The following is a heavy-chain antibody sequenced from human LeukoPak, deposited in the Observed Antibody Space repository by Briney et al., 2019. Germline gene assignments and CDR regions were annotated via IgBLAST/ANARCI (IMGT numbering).Heavy chain of an antibody. V-gene: IGHV3-66*01. J-gene: IGHJ4*02. CDR3: ARDLYSSSWYYFDY. CDR2: IYSGGST. CDR1: GFTVSSNY. D-gene: IGHD6-13*01. Sequence: PGGSLRLSCAASGFTVSSNYMSWVRQAPGKGLEWVSVIYSGGSTYYADSVKGRFIISRDNSKNTLYLQMNSLRAEDTAVYYCARDLYSSSWYYFDYWGQGTLVTVSS.